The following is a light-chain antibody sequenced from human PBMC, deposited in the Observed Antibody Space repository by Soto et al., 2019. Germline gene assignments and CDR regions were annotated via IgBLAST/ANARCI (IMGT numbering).Light chain of an antibody. CDR3: QQYGSSAPIT. J-gene: IGKJ5*01. Sequence: EIVLTQSPGPLSLSPGERATLSCRTSQDVRSKLAWYHQKAGQAPILLIYDASTRATGTPARFSGSGSGTDFTLTISRLEPEDFSLYYCQQYGSSAPITFGQGTRLEIK. CDR1: QDVRSK. CDR2: DAS. V-gene: IGKV3-20*01.